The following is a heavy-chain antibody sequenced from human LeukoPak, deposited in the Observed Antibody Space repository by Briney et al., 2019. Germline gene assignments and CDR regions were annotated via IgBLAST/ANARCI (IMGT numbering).Heavy chain of an antibody. V-gene: IGHV4-34*01. CDR2: INHSGST. J-gene: IGHJ4*02. D-gene: IGHD3-10*01. CDR1: GGSFSGYY. CDR3: ARARSAVRGAKIDY. Sequence: SETLSLTCAVYGGSFSGYYWSWIRQPPGKGLEWIGEINHSGSTNYNPSLKSRATISVDTSKNQFSLKLSSVTAADTAVYYCARARSAVRGAKIDYWGQGTLVTVSS.